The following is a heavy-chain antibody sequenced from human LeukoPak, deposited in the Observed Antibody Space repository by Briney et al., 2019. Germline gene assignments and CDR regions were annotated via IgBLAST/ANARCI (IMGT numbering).Heavy chain of an antibody. V-gene: IGHV1-2*02. CDR2: INPNSGGT. CDR3: AREMDIVVVVAATLGA. Sequence: ASVKVSCKASGYTFTGYYMHWVRQAPGQGLEWMGWINPNSGGTNYAQKFRGRVTMTRDTSISTAYMELSRLRSDDTAVYYCAREMDIVVVVAATLGAWGQGTLVTVSS. D-gene: IGHD2-15*01. CDR1: GYTFTGYY. J-gene: IGHJ5*02.